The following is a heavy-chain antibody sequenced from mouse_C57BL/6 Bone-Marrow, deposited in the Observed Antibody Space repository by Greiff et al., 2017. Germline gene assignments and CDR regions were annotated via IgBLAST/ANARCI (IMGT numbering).Heavy chain of an antibody. CDR1: GYTFTDYY. Sequence: VQLQQSGPVLVKPGASVQMSCKASGYTFTDYYMNWVKQSHGKSLEWIGVINPYNGGTSYNQKFKGKATLTVDKSSSTAYMELNSLTSEDSAVYYCAREYYSFDYWGQGTTLTVSS. V-gene: IGHV1-19*01. CDR3: AREYYSFDY. CDR2: INPYNGGT. J-gene: IGHJ2*01. D-gene: IGHD2-10*02.